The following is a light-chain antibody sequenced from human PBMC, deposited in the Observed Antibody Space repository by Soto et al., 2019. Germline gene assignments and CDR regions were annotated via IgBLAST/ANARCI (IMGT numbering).Light chain of an antibody. CDR3: SSYTSSITLV. CDR2: VVS. V-gene: IGLV2-14*01. CDR1: SSDVGGYNY. Sequence: QSALTQPASVSGSPGQSITISCTGTSSDVGGYNYVSWYQQYPGKAPKLMIYVVSNRPSGVSNRFSGSKSGNTASLTISGLQAEDEADYYCSSYTSSITLVFGGGTKLTVL. J-gene: IGLJ2*01.